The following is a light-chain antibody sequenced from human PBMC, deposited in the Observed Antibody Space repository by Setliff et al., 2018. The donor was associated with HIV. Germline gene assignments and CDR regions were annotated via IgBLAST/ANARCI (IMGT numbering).Light chain of an antibody. CDR1: SSDVGRYNR. V-gene: IGLV2-18*02. Sequence: QSALTQPPSVSGSPGQSVTISCTGTSSDVGRYNRVSWYQQPPGTAPKLMIYEVTNRPSEVPDRFSGSKSGSTASLTISGLQAEDEGDYYCSSHRSSSYVFGTGTKVTVL. CDR3: SSHRSSSYV. J-gene: IGLJ1*01. CDR2: EVT.